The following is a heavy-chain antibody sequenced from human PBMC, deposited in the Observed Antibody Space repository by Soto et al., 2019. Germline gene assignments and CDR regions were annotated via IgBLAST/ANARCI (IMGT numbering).Heavy chain of an antibody. CDR1: GGSISSSNW. Sequence: QVQLQESGPGLVKPSGTLSLTCAVSGGSISSSNWWSWVCQPPGKGLEWIGEIYHTGSTNYNPSLKSRVTISVDKSKDQFSLKLSSVTAADTALYYCARNKVGATSFDYWGQGTLVTVSS. CDR2: IYHTGST. CDR3: ARNKVGATSFDY. D-gene: IGHD1-26*01. V-gene: IGHV4-4*02. J-gene: IGHJ4*02.